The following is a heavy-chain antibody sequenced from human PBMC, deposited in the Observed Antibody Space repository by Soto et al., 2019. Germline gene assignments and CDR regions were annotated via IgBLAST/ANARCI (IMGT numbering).Heavy chain of an antibody. Sequence: QVQLVQSGAEVKKPGASVKVSCKASGYTFTSYYMHWVRQAPGQGLEWMGIINPSGGSTTYAQKFQGRVPRTRATSTSTVYMELSSLRSEDTAVYYCARVGGYSYGGVDYWGQGTLVTVSS. J-gene: IGHJ4*02. CDR1: GYTFTSYY. V-gene: IGHV1-46*01. CDR2: INPSGGST. D-gene: IGHD5-18*01. CDR3: ARVGGYSYGGVDY.